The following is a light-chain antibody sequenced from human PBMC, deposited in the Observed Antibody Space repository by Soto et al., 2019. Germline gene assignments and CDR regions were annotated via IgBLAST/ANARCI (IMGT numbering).Light chain of an antibody. J-gene: IGKJ4*01. CDR3: QQYLSYPRT. CDR2: KAS. CDR1: QTISSW. Sequence: DIQMTQSPSTLSGSVGDRVTITCRASQTISSWLAWYQQKPGKAPKLLIYKASTLKSGVPSRFSGSGSGTEFTLTISSLQPDDFATYYCQQYLSYPRTFGGGTKVDIK. V-gene: IGKV1-5*03.